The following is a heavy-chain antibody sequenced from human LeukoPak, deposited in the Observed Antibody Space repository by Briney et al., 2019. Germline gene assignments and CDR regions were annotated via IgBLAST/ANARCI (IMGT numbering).Heavy chain of an antibody. CDR3: AGGVGATSYEGFDY. V-gene: IGHV1-69*05. J-gene: IGHJ4*02. CDR1: GGTFNTYA. Sequence: SVKVSCKASGGTFNTYAISWVRQAPGQGLEWMGGIIPIFGTANYAQKFQGRVTITTDESTSTAYMELSSLRSEDTAVYYCAGGVGATSYEGFDYWGQGTLVTVSS. D-gene: IGHD1-26*01. CDR2: IIPIFGTA.